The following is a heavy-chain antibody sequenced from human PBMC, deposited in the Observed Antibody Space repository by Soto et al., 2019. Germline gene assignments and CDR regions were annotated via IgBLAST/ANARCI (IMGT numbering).Heavy chain of an antibody. CDR3: ARRNGYEYTEFDY. D-gene: IGHD6-6*01. CDR2: MWPGDSPGDSEA. Sequence: GESLKISCKGTGYTFNNYWIGWVRRMPGKGLEWMGIMWPGDSPGDSEARYSPSFQGQVTFSADHSVSTAYLQWSSLEASDTAIYYCARRNGYEYTEFDYWGQGTLVTVSS. V-gene: IGHV5-51*01. J-gene: IGHJ4*02. CDR1: GYTFNNYW.